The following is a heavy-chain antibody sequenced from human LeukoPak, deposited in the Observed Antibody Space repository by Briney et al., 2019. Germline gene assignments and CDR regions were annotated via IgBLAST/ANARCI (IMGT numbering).Heavy chain of an antibody. J-gene: IGHJ4*02. D-gene: IGHD6-13*01. CDR3: ARDSHSSSWYSEFDY. Sequence: GGSLRLSCAASGFTFSSYEMNWVRQAPGKGLEWVSYISSSGSTIYYADSVKGRFTISRDNAKNSLYLQMNSLRAEDTAVYYCARDSHSSSWYSEFDYWGQGTLVTVSS. CDR2: ISSSGSTI. V-gene: IGHV3-48*03. CDR1: GFTFSSYE.